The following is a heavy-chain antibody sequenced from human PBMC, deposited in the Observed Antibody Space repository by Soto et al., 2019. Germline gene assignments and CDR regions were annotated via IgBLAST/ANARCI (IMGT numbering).Heavy chain of an antibody. D-gene: IGHD3-9*01. CDR1: GFTFDDYT. CDR2: ISWDGGST. J-gene: IGHJ4*02. CDR3: AKVAQRYFDCSYFDY. Sequence: EVQLVESGGVVVQPGGSLRLSCAASGFTFDDYTMHWVRQAPGKGLEWVSLISWDGGSTYYADSVKGRFTISRDNRKNSLSRQMNSLRTEATALYYCAKVAQRYFDCSYFDYCCQGNLVTVSS. V-gene: IGHV3-43*01.